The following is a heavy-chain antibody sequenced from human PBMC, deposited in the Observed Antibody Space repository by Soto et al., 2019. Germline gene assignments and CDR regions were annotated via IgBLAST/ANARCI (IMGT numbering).Heavy chain of an antibody. D-gene: IGHD3-16*01. V-gene: IGHV3-30*19. CDR1: GFRFKSFV. J-gene: IGHJ4*02. Sequence: QVQLVESGGSVVQPGASLRLSCAASGFRFKSFVMHWVRQAPGKGLEWVAFTSYDGNNNNYGDSVKGRFTASRDNSQNTLHLQMHFLRPEDTALYYCARWGTTGGFDLWGQGTLVSVSS. CDR2: TSYDGNNN. CDR3: ARWGTTGGFDL.